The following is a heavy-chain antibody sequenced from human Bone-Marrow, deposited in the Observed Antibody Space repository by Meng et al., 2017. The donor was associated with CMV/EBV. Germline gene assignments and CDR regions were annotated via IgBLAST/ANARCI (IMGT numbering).Heavy chain of an antibody. Sequence: GGSLRLSCAASGFTFSSYSINWVRQAPGKGLEWVSSISSSSSYIYYADSLKCRFTISRDNAKNTLYMQMKSLRAEDKAVYYCARDPYGDYYFDYWGQGTLVTVSS. CDR3: ARDPYGDYYFDY. V-gene: IGHV3-21*01. CDR2: ISSSSSYI. J-gene: IGHJ4*02. D-gene: IGHD4-17*01. CDR1: GFTFSSYS.